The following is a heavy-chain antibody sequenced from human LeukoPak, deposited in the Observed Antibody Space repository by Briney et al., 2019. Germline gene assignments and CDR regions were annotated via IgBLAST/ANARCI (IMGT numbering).Heavy chain of an antibody. V-gene: IGHV3-21*04. CDR1: GFTFNTYT. CDR3: AKGPRALDHSTHRFDY. J-gene: IGHJ4*02. D-gene: IGHD1-1*01. Sequence: GGSLRLSCAASGFTFNTYTMNWVRQAPGKGLEWVSSITASSTAIYSADSVKGRFTVSRDNSRNTLFLQMDRLTVEDTALYYCAKGPRALDHSTHRFDYWGQGTLVTVSS. CDR2: ITASSTAI.